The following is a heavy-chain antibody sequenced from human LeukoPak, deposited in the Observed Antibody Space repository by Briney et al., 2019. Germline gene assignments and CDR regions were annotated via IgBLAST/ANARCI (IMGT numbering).Heavy chain of an antibody. V-gene: IGHV4-39*01. D-gene: IGHD3-10*01. CDR2: IYYSGST. CDR3: ARGVGGVRGVIWYNY. Sequence: SETLSLTCTVSGGSISSSSYYWGWIRQPPGRGLEWIGSIYYSGSTYYNPSLKSRVTISVDTSKNQFSLKLTSVTAADTAVYYCARGVGGVRGVIWYNYWGQGTLVTVSS. J-gene: IGHJ4*02. CDR1: GGSISSSSYY.